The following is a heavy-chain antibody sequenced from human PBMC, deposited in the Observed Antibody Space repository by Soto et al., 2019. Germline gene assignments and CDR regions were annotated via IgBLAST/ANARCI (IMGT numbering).Heavy chain of an antibody. J-gene: IGHJ4*02. Sequence: GGSLRLSCAASGFTFSSYDMSWVRQAPGKGLEWVSAIVGSDGRTYYADSVKGRFTISRDNSKNTLYLQMNTLRAEDTAVYYCAKDPSYGYWVDYWGQGTLVTVSS. CDR1: GFTFSSYD. D-gene: IGHD5-18*01. V-gene: IGHV3-23*01. CDR2: IVGSDGRT. CDR3: AKDPSYGYWVDY.